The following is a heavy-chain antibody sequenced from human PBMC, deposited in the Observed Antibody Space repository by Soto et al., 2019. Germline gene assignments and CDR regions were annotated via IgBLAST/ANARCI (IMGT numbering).Heavy chain of an antibody. CDR1: GYTFTGYY. V-gene: IGHV1-2*02. Sequence: GASVKVACKASGYTFTGYYMHWVRQAPGQGLGWMGWINPNSGGTNYAQKFQGRVTMTRDTSISTAYMELSRLRSADTPVYYWARGMPFHWFDPWGQGTLVTVSS. J-gene: IGHJ5*02. D-gene: IGHD2-21*01. CDR2: INPNSGGT. CDR3: ARGMPFHWFDP.